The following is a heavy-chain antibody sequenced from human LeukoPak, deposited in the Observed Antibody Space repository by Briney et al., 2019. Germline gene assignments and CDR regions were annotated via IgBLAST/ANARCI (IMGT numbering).Heavy chain of an antibody. CDR1: GITLSNYG. V-gene: IGHV3-23*01. D-gene: IGHD3-22*01. CDR2: MSDSGGRT. Sequence: GGSLRLSCAVSGITLSNYGMSWVRQAPGKGLEWVAGMSDSGGRTNYADSVKGRFTISRDNPKNTLYLQLNSLRAEDTAVYFCAKRGVVIRVILVGFHKEAYYFDSWGQGALVTVSS. J-gene: IGHJ4*02. CDR3: AKRGVVIRVILVGFHKEAYYFDS.